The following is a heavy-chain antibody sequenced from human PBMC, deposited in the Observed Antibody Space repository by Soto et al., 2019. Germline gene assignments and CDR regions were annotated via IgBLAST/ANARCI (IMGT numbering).Heavy chain of an antibody. CDR2: ISSSISYI. V-gene: IGHV3-21*01. CDR1: GFTFSSYS. Sequence: GGSLRLSCAASGFTFSSYSMNWVRQAPGKGLEWVSSISSSISYIYYADSVKGRFTISRDNAQNSLYLQMNSLRAEDTAVYYCARDRGYESDYWGQGTLVTVSS. J-gene: IGHJ4*02. D-gene: IGHD5-12*01. CDR3: ARDRGYESDY.